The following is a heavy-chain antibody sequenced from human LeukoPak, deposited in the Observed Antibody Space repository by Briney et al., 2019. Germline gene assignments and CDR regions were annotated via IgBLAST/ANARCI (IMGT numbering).Heavy chain of an antibody. Sequence: NTSETLSLTCTVSGYSLSSGYYWGWVRQAPGKGLEWVSSISSSSTYIYYADSVKGRFTISRDNAKNSLYLQMNSLRAEDTAVYYCARGGYSSTLYGRYQHWGQGTLVTVSP. CDR3: ARGGYSSTLYGRYQH. J-gene: IGHJ1*01. CDR1: GYSLSSGYY. D-gene: IGHD6-13*01. CDR2: ISSSSTYI. V-gene: IGHV3-21*01.